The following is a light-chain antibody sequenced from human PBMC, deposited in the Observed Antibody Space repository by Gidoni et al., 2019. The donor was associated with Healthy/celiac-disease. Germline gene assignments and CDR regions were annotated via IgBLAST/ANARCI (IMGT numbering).Light chain of an antibody. CDR3: QSADSSGTYHV. V-gene: IGLV3-25*03. CDR2: KDS. Sequence: SYELTQPPSVSVSPGQTARITCSGDALPKQYAYWYQQKPGQAPGLVIYKDSERPSGIPERFSGSSSGTTVTLTISGVQAEDEADYYCQSADSSGTYHVFGGGTKLTVL. CDR1: ALPKQY. J-gene: IGLJ3*02.